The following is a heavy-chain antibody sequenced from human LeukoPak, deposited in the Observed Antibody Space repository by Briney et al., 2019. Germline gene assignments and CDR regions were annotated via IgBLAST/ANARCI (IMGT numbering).Heavy chain of an antibody. CDR1: GFTFSSYA. J-gene: IGHJ2*01. D-gene: IGHD4-17*01. V-gene: IGHV3-30-3*01. Sequence: GGSLRLSCAASGFTFSSYAMHWVRQAPGKGLEWVAVISYDGSNKYYADSVKGRFTISRDNSKNTLYLQMGSLRAEDIAVYYCARVGRGATVTTGYFDLWGRGTLVTVSS. CDR2: ISYDGSNK. CDR3: ARVGRGATVTTGYFDL.